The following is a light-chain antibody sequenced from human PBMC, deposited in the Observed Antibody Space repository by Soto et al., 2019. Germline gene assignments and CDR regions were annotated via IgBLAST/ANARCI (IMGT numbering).Light chain of an antibody. CDR2: GGS. J-gene: IGKJ4*01. CDR3: QQYGSSPLT. V-gene: IGKV3-20*01. Sequence: EVVLTQSPGTLSLSPGERATLSCRASQTVTSSYLAWYQQKPGQAPRLLVFGGSSRATGIPDRFRGVGSGTYFPLTLSRLEPEDSAVYYCQQYGSSPLTFGGGTKVEI. CDR1: QTVTSSY.